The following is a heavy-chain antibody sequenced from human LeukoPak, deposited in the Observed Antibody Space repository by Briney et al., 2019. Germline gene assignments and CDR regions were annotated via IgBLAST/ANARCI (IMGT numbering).Heavy chain of an antibody. J-gene: IGHJ3*02. CDR2: IGSTGDT. V-gene: IGHV3-13*04. CDR3: VLGAYWNDDKNAFHI. Sequence: GGSRRLSCAASGLTFSSYDMHWVRQAAGKGLEWVSSIGSTGDTYYADSVKGRLTITRENAKKSLYLQVSSLRVEDTAVYFCVLGAYWNDDKNAFHIWGPGTMVTVSS. CDR1: GLTFSSYD. D-gene: IGHD1-1*01.